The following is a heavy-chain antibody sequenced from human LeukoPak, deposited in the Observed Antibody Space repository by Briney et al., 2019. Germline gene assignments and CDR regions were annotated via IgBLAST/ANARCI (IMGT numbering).Heavy chain of an antibody. CDR1: RFTFSTYT. CDR3: VKGLDY. D-gene: IGHD3-10*01. V-gene: IGHV3-23*01. Sequence: GGSLRLSCAASRFTFSTYTMNWVRQAPGKGLEWVSAISGSGDTTYYADSVKGRFTISRDNSKNTLYLQMNSLRAEDTAVYYCVKGLDYWGQGILVTVSS. CDR2: ISGSGDTT. J-gene: IGHJ4*02.